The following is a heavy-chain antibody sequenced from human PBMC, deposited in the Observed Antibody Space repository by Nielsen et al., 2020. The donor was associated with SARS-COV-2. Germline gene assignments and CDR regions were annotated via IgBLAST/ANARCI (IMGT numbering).Heavy chain of an antibody. J-gene: IGHJ6*02. CDR3: AREPQYYYGSGNARGGYYYYYYGMDV. CDR1: GYTFTSYY. D-gene: IGHD3-10*01. Sequence: ASVKVSCKASGYTFTSYYMHWVRQAPGQGLEWMGIINPSGGSTSYAQKFQGRVTMTRDTSTSTVYMELSSLRSEDTAVYYCAREPQYYYGSGNARGGYYYYYYGMDVWGQGTTVTVSS. V-gene: IGHV1-46*01. CDR2: INPSGGST.